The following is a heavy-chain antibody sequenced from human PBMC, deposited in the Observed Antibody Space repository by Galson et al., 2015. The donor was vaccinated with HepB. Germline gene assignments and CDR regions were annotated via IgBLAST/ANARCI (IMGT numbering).Heavy chain of an antibody. CDR2: IYYTGNT. Sequence: LSLTCTVSGGSIKSGDYYWSWIRQPPGKGLEWIGYIYYTGNTYYNPSLRSRVTMSVDTSKNQFSLKLTSVTAADTAVYYCARERPDNYNFDSWGQGTLVTVSS. CDR3: ARERPDNYNFDS. D-gene: IGHD1-1*01. V-gene: IGHV4-30-4*01. J-gene: IGHJ4*02. CDR1: GGSIKSGDYY.